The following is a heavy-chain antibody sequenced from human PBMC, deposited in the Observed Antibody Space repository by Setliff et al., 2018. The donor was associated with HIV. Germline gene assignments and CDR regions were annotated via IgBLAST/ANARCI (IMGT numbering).Heavy chain of an antibody. Sequence: LRLSCAASGFTFTISWMNWVRQAPGKGLEWVANINPDGSHRDYEDSVKGRFTISRDNAKNSLYLQMNSLRAEDTAVYYCARDRAYASFDYWGQGALVTVSS. D-gene: IGHD3-16*01. J-gene: IGHJ4*02. CDR2: INPDGSHR. CDR1: GFTFTISW. CDR3: ARDRAYASFDY. V-gene: IGHV3-7*03.